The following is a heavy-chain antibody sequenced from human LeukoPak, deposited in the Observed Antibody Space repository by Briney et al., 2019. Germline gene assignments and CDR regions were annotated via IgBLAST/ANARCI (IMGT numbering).Heavy chain of an antibody. Sequence: SETLSLTCAVSGGSISSSNWWSWVRQPPGKGLEWIGEIYHSGSTNYNPSLKSRVTISVDTSRNQFSLKLNSVTAADTAVYYCAKSNGYGLVDIWGQGTMVTVSS. J-gene: IGHJ3*02. V-gene: IGHV4-4*02. D-gene: IGHD3-10*01. CDR2: IYHSGST. CDR1: GGSISSSNW. CDR3: AKSNGYGLVDI.